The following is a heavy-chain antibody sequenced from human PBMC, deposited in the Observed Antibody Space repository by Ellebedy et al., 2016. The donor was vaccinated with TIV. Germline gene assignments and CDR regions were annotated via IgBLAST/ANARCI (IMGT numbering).Heavy chain of an antibody. Sequence: SETLSLXCAVSGGSISSSNWWGWVRQPPGKGLEWIGEIYHSGSTNYNPSLKSRVTISVDKSKNQFSLKLSSVTAADTAVYYCARAPVVAATPPVYNFDYWGQGTLVTVSS. CDR2: IYHSGST. J-gene: IGHJ4*02. CDR3: ARAPVVAATPPVYNFDY. V-gene: IGHV4-4*02. CDR1: GGSISSSNW. D-gene: IGHD2-15*01.